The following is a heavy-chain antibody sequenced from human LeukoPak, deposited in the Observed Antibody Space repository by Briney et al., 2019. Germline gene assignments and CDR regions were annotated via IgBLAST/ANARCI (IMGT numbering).Heavy chain of an antibody. D-gene: IGHD3-3*01. J-gene: IGHJ4*02. CDR3: AASLPSLYDFPQGHRLGSQWDY. CDR1: GGSISSSSYY. CDR2: IYYSGST. Sequence: SETLSLTCTVSGGSISSSSYYWGWIRQPPGKGLEWIGSIYYSGSTYYNPSLKSRVTISVDTSKNQFSLKLSSVTAADTAVYYCAASLPSLYDFPQGHRLGSQWDYWGQGTLVTVSS. V-gene: IGHV4-39*01.